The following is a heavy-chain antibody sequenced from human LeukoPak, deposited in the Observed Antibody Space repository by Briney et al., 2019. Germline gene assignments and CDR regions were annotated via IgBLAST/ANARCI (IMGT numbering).Heavy chain of an antibody. CDR2: IYSGGST. CDR1: GFAVSSNY. D-gene: IGHD3-3*01. Sequence: PGGSLRLSCAASGFAVSSNYMSWVRQAPGKGLEWVSVIYSGGSTYYAESVKGRFTISRDNSNNTLYLQMNSLRAEDTAVYYCARGSSYYDFWSGYYTDDYYYYYMDVWGKGTTVTVSS. CDR3: ARGSSYYDFWSGYYTDDYYYYYMDV. J-gene: IGHJ6*03. V-gene: IGHV3-53*01.